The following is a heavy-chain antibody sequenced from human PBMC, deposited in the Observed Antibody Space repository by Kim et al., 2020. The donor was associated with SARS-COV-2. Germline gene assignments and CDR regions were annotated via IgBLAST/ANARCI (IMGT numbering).Heavy chain of an antibody. V-gene: IGHV1-18*01. J-gene: IGHJ4*02. CDR3: ARDLYYDSSGYYPIDY. CDR2: ISAYNGNT. D-gene: IGHD3-22*01. CDR1: GYTFTSYG. Sequence: ASVKVSCKASGYTFTSYGISWVRQAPGQGLEWMGWISAYNGNTNYAQKLQGRVTMTTDTSTSTAYMELRSLRSDDTTVYYCARDLYYDSSGYYPIDYWGQGTLVTVSS.